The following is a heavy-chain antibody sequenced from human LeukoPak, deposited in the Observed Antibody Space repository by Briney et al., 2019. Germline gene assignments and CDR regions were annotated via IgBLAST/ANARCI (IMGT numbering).Heavy chain of an antibody. CDR2: ISSSSSYI. V-gene: IGHV3-21*01. D-gene: IGHD3-22*01. J-gene: IGHJ4*02. CDR3: ARDGRWINYYDGSSPV. CDR1: GFTFSSYS. Sequence: GGSLRLSCAASGFTFSSYSMNWVRQAPGKGLEWVSSISSSSSYIYYADSMKGRFTISRDNAKNSLYLQMNSLRAEDTAVYYCARDGRWINYYDGSSPVWGQGILVTVSS.